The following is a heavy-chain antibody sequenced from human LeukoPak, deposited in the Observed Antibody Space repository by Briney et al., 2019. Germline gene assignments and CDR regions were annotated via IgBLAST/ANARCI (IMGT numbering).Heavy chain of an antibody. CDR3: ARGTIEGYDSSGYFDY. D-gene: IGHD3-22*01. CDR1: GGSISSGGYY. CDR2: IYYSGST. V-gene: IGHV4-31*03. J-gene: IGHJ4*02. Sequence: SETLSPTCTVSGGSISSGGYYWSWIRQHPGKGLEWIGYIYYSGSTYYNPSLESRVTISVDTSKNQFSLKLSSVTAADTAVYYCARGTIEGYDSSGYFDYWGQGTLVTASS.